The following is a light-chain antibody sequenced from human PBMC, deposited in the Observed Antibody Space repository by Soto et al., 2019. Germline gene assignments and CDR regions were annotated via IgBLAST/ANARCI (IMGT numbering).Light chain of an antibody. CDR3: SSYTSSTTLL. Sequence: QSVLTQPASVSGSPGQSVTFSCTGTSNDIGGYNYVSWYQQHPGKAPKLMIFDVSNRPSGVSYRFSGSKSGNTASLTISGLQAEEEADHYCSSYTSSTTLLFGGWTKLTVL. CDR2: DVS. CDR1: SNDIGGYNY. V-gene: IGLV2-14*01. J-gene: IGLJ2*01.